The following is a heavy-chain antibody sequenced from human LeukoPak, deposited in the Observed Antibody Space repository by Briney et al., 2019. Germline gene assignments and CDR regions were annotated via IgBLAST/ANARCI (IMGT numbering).Heavy chain of an antibody. J-gene: IGHJ4*02. CDR3: ARDGGRCSGGSCYGI. Sequence: SQTLSLTCAVSGGSISSGGYSWSWIRQPPGKGLEWIGYIYHSGSTYYNPSLKSRVTISVDRSKNQFSLKLSSVTARDTAVYFCARDGGRCSGGSCYGIWGQGTLVTVSS. D-gene: IGHD2-15*01. CDR1: GGSISSGGYS. V-gene: IGHV4-30-2*01. CDR2: IYHSGST.